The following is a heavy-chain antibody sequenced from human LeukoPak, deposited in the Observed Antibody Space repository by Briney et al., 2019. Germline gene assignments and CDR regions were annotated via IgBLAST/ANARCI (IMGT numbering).Heavy chain of an antibody. CDR3: ARARSWLRIDY. CDR1: GGSISSDY. Sequence: PSETLSLTCTVSGGSISSDYWSWIRQPPGRGLEWIGFISYSVSADYNPSLKSRVTISVDTSKNQFSLKLSSVTAADTAVYYCARARSWLRIDYWGQGALVTVCS. V-gene: IGHV4-59*01. CDR2: ISYSVSA. J-gene: IGHJ4*02. D-gene: IGHD6-13*01.